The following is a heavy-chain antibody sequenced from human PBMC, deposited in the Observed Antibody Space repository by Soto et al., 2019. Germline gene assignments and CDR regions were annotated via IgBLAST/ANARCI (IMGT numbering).Heavy chain of an antibody. V-gene: IGHV4-39*01. CDR2: IYLSGPT. J-gene: IGHJ1*01. CDR3: ARPWHYGSGPSNWYCR. Sequence: SETLSLTCTVSGGSISGSSYYWGWHHQPPGKGLERIGNIYLSGPTYYNPSLKSRAPISYATSKNQFSLNLRPVPAADPAVYYCARPWHYGSGPSNWYCRWSQGTLVTVS. D-gene: IGHD6-19*01. CDR1: GGSISGSSYY.